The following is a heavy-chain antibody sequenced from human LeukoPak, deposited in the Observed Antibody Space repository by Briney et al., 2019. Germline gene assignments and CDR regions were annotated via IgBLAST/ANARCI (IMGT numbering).Heavy chain of an antibody. CDR1: GGSISSSSYY. CDR3: ARHPPDGSGSYYPGYFDY. V-gene: IGHV4-39*07. CDR2: IYYSGST. D-gene: IGHD3-10*01. J-gene: IGHJ4*02. Sequence: PSETLSLTCTVSGGSISSSSYYWGWIRQPPGKGLEWIGSIYYSGSTYYNSSLKSRVTISVDTSKNQFSLKLSSVTAADTAVYYCARHPPDGSGSYYPGYFDYWGQGTLVTVSS.